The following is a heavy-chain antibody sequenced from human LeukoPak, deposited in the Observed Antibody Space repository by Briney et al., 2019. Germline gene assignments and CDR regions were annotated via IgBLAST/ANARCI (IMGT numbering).Heavy chain of an antibody. CDR3: ASTVAGVIRSVNY. CDR1: GVSISSSY. J-gene: IGHJ4*02. CDR2: IYYSGST. V-gene: IGHV4-59*04. Sequence: SETLSLTCTVSGVSISSSYWSWIRQPPWKGLEWIGHIYYSGSTYVNPSLKSRVTISVDTSKNQFSLKLSSVTAADTAVYYCASTVAGVIRSVNYWGQGTLVTVSS. D-gene: IGHD3-10*01.